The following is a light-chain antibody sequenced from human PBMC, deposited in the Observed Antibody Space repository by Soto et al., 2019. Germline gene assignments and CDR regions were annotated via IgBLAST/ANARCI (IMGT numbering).Light chain of an antibody. CDR3: QQYNSYS. Sequence: IRITDSPAPVSASVGDRVTITCRASQSISNWLAWYQQKPGTAPKVLIYHASNLQSGVPSRFSGSGSGTEFTLTISSLQPDDFATYYCQQYNSYSFGQGTKVDIK. CDR1: QSISNW. CDR2: HAS. J-gene: IGKJ1*01. V-gene: IGKV1-5*01.